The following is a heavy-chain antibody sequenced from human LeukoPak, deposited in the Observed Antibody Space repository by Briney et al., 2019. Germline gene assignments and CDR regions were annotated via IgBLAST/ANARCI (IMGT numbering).Heavy chain of an antibody. D-gene: IGHD4-17*01. J-gene: IGHJ4*02. V-gene: IGHV4-59*13. CDR3: ARGTVTMDY. Sequence: SETLSLTCTVSGGSISSYYWSWIRQPPGKGLEWIGYIYYSGSTKYNPALKSRVTISIDSSKNQFSLNLSSVTAADTAVYYCARGTVTMDYWGRGTLVAVSS. CDR2: IYYSGST. CDR1: GGSISSYY.